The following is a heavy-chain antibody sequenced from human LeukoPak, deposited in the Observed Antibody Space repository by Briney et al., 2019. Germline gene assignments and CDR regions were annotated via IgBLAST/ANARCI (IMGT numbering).Heavy chain of an antibody. V-gene: IGHV4-30-2*01. CDR3: ARGGYSSSPSYYMDV. J-gene: IGHJ6*03. CDR2: IYYSGNI. D-gene: IGHD6-13*01. CDR1: GGSISSSSYY. Sequence: SETLSLTCTVSGGSISSSSYYWSWIRQPPGKGLECIGYIYYSGNIYYNPSLKSRVTISVDRSKNQFSLKLNSVTAADTAVYYCARGGYSSSPSYYMDVWGKGTTVTVSS.